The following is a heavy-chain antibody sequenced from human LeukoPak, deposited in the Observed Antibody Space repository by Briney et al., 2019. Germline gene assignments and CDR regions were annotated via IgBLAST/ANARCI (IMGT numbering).Heavy chain of an antibody. CDR1: GFTFSSYS. D-gene: IGHD6-13*01. J-gene: IGHJ6*02. CDR3: ARDGATGNLGLDV. CDR2: INNDGSFT. Sequence: GSLRLSCAASGFTFSSYSMHWVRQAPGKGLVWVSRINNDGSFTFYADSVKGRFTISRDNAKNTLYLQMDSLRDEDAAVYYCARDGATGNLGLDVWGQGTTATVSS. V-gene: IGHV3-74*01.